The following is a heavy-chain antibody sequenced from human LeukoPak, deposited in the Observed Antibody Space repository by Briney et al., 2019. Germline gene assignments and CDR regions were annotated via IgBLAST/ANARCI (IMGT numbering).Heavy chain of an antibody. CDR3: ARLIGDFTAFDI. CDR1: GLTFSSHW. J-gene: IGHJ3*02. Sequence: PGGSLRLSCAASGLTFSSHWMSWVRQAPGKGLEWVANIKQDGSEKYYADSVEGRFTISRDNAKNSLYLQMNSLRAEDTAIYYCARLIGDFTAFDIWGQGTMVTVSS. D-gene: IGHD3-16*01. CDR2: IKQDGSEK. V-gene: IGHV3-7*03.